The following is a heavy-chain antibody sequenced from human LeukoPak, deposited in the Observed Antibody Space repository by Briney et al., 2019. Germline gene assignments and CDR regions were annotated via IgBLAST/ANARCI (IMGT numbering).Heavy chain of an antibody. V-gene: IGHV3-53*01. CDR1: GFTVSSNY. J-gene: IGHJ5*02. CDR3: AKGGVGATLDWFDP. CDR2: IYSGGST. Sequence: GGSLRLSCAASGFTVSSNYMSWVRQAPGKGLEWVSVIYSGGSTYYADSVKGRFTISRDNSKNTLYLQMNSLGAEDTDVYYCAKGGVGATLDWFDPWGQGTLVTVSS. D-gene: IGHD1-26*01.